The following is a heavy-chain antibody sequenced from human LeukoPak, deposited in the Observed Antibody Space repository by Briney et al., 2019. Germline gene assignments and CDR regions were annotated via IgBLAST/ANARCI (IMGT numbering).Heavy chain of an antibody. CDR2: INPNTGGT. CDR3: ARGGTAMVKDWFDP. Sequence: ASVKVSCKASGYTFTGYYMHWVRQAPGQGLEWMGYINPNTGGTNYAQKFQGRVTMTRDTSISTAYMELSRLRSDDTAVYYCARGGTAMVKDWFDPWSQGTLVTVSS. J-gene: IGHJ5*02. CDR1: GYTFTGYY. D-gene: IGHD5-18*01. V-gene: IGHV1-2*02.